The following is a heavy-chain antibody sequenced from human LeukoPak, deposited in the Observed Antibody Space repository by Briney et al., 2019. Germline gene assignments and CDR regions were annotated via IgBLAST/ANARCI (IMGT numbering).Heavy chain of an antibody. CDR1: GGSFSGYY. J-gene: IGHJ5*02. CDR3: ARGGFAYDYVWGSYGWFDP. CDR2: INHSGST. D-gene: IGHD3-16*01. Sequence: SETLSLTCAVYGGSFSGYYWSWIRQPPGKGLEWIGEINHSGSTNYNPSLKSRVTISVDTSKNQFSLKLSSVTAADTAVYYCARGGFAYDYVWGSYGWFDPWGQGTLVTVSS. V-gene: IGHV4-34*01.